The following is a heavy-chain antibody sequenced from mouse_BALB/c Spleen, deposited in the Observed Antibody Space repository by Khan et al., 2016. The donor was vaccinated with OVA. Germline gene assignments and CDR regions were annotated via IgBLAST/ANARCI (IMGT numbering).Heavy chain of an antibody. D-gene: IGHD1-1*02. V-gene: IGHV1S81*02. CDR3: TRSGWAAFDY. Sequence: QVQLQQPGAELVKPGASVKLSCKASGYTFTSYYMYWVKQRPGQGLEWIGGINPSDGGTNFNEKFKSKATLTVDKSSSTAYMQLSSLTSEDSAVYYGTRSGWAAFDYWGQGTLVTVSA. J-gene: IGHJ3*01. CDR2: INPSDGGT. CDR1: GYTFTSYY.